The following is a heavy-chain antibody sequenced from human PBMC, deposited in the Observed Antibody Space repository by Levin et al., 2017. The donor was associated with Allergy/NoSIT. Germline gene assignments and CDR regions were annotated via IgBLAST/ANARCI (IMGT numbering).Heavy chain of an antibody. CDR3: ARPLLGRWAVAGTSSRDLGY. J-gene: IGHJ4*02. V-gene: IGHV3-30*04. CDR2: ISYDGSNK. CDR1: GFTFSSYA. Sequence: PSETLSLTCAASGFTFSSYAMHWVRQAPGKGLEWVAVISYDGSNKYYADSVKGRFTISRDNSKNTLYLQMNSLRAEDTAVYYCARPLLGRWAVAGTSSRDLGYWGQGTLVTVSS. D-gene: IGHD6-19*01.